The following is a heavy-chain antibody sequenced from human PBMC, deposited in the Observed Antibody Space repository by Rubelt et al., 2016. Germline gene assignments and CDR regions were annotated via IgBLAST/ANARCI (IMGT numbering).Heavy chain of an antibody. CDR1: GYTFTSYD. Sequence: QVQLVQSGAEVKKPGASVKVSCKASGYTFTSYDINWVRQATGQGLEWMGWMNPNSGNTGYAQKFQGRVTITADKSTSTAYMELSSLRSEDTAVYYCASSLPNLFGIAARDYYYYYGMDVWGQGTTVTVSS. CDR2: MNPNSGNT. J-gene: IGHJ6*02. CDR3: ASSLPNLFGIAARDYYYYYGMDV. V-gene: IGHV1-8*01. D-gene: IGHD6-6*01.